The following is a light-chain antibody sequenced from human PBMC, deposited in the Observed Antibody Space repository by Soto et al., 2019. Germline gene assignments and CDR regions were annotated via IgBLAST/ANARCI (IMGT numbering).Light chain of an antibody. CDR1: TSNLGNNY. Sequence: SVLAQPPSVSAAPGQRVTVSFSTTTSNLGNNYISWYQHLPGAAPRLLIYDDTERPSGIPDRFSGSRSATSATLGIAGLQTGDEADYFCEAWDPRLNSYLFGTGTKV. J-gene: IGLJ1*01. V-gene: IGLV1-51*01. CDR2: DDT. CDR3: EAWDPRLNSYL.